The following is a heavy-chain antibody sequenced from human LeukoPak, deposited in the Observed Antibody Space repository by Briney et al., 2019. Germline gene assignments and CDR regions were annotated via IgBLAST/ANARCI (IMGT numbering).Heavy chain of an antibody. V-gene: IGHV4-38-2*02. D-gene: IGHD2-2*01. CDR2: IYYSGST. Sequence: SETLSLTCTVSGYSIGSGYYWGWIRQPPGKGLEWIGYIYYSGSTNYNPSLKSRVTISVDTSKNQSSLKLSSVTAADTAVYYCARGDCSSTICYSPMDVWGKGTTVTVSS. J-gene: IGHJ6*03. CDR3: ARGDCSSTICYSPMDV. CDR1: GYSIGSGYY.